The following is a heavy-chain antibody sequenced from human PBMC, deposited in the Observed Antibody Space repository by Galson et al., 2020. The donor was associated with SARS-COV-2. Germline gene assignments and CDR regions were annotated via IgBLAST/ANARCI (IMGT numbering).Heavy chain of an antibody. Sequence: ETSETLSLTCTVSGGSISSGDYYWSWIRQPPGKGLEWIGYIYYSGSTYYNPSLKSRVTISVDTSKNQFSLKLSSVTAADTAVYYCASGKHDSSGYFPLDYWGEGTLVTVSS. CDR2: IYYSGST. V-gene: IGHV4-30-4*01. J-gene: IGHJ4*02. CDR1: GGSISSGDYY. CDR3: ASGKHDSSGYFPLDY. D-gene: IGHD3-22*01.